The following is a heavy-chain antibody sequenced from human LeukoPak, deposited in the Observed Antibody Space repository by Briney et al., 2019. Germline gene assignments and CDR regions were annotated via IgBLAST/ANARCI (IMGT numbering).Heavy chain of an antibody. D-gene: IGHD1-26*01. CDR2: INHSGST. CDR1: GGSFSGYY. V-gene: IGHV4-34*01. Sequence: PSETLSLTCAVYGGSFSGYYWSWIRQPPGKGLEWIGEINHSGSTNYNPSLKSRVTISVDTSKNQFSLKLSSVTAADTAVYYCARHRGVALGEQRDFDYWGQGTLVTVSS. CDR3: ARHRGVALGEQRDFDY. J-gene: IGHJ4*02.